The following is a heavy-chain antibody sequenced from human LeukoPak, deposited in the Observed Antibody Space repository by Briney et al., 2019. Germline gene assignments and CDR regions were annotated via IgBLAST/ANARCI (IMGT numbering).Heavy chain of an antibody. CDR1: GFTFSSYS. CDR3: ARGRIVVVPAAIAPPSGWFDP. D-gene: IGHD2-2*02. V-gene: IGHV3-48*01. CDR2: ITSSSGTI. J-gene: IGHJ5*02. Sequence: GGSLRLSCGASGFTFSSYSMNWVRQAPGKGLEWVSYITSSSGTISYADSVKGRFTISRDNAKNSLYLQMNSLRAEDTAVYYCARGRIVVVPAAIAPPSGWFDPWGQGALVTVSS.